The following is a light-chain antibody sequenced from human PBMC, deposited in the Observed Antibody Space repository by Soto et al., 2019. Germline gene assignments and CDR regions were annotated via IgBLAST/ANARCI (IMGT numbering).Light chain of an antibody. CDR2: AAS. V-gene: IGKV1-27*01. CDR3: HKYNSAPWT. CDR1: QGISNY. J-gene: IGKJ1*01. Sequence: DIQMTQSPSSLSASVGDRVTITCRASQGISNYLAWYQQKPGKVPKLLIYAASTLQSGVPSRFSGSGSGTEFTLTISSMQPEDVATYYCHKYNSAPWTFGQGTKVEIK.